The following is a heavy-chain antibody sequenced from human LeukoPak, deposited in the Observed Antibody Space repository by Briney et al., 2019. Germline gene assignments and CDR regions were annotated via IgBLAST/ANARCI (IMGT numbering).Heavy chain of an antibody. CDR1: GYIFTGYY. J-gene: IGHJ6*02. CDR2: INPNSGGT. D-gene: IGHD2-15*01. Sequence: GASVKVPCKASGYIFTGYYMHWVRQAPGQGLELMGWINPNSGGTNYAQKFQGRVTMTRDTSISTAYMELSRLRSDDTAVYYCARDSPQGYCSGGSCYPYGMDVWGQGTTVTVSS. V-gene: IGHV1-2*02. CDR3: ARDSPQGYCSGGSCYPYGMDV.